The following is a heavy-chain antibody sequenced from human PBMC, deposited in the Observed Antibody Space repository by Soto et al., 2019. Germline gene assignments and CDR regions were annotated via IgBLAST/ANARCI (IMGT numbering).Heavy chain of an antibody. CDR2: IWYDGSNK. D-gene: IGHD4-17*01. CDR3: ARDPRPHYGDFYHYYYGMDV. Sequence: GGSLRLSCAASGFTFSSYGMHWVRQAPGKGLEWVAVIWYDGSNKYYADSVKGRFTISRDNSKNTLYLQMNSLRAEDTAVYYCARDPRPHYGDFYHYYYGMDVWGQGTTVTVSS. J-gene: IGHJ6*02. CDR1: GFTFSSYG. V-gene: IGHV3-33*01.